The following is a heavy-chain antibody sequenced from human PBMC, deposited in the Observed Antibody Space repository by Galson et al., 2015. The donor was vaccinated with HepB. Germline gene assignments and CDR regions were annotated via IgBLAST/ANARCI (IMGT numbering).Heavy chain of an antibody. CDR2: ISTFNGNT. V-gene: IGHV1-18*01. D-gene: IGHD3-22*01. CDR3: SREGYYYDSTTYYYPNWFDP. Sequence: SVKVSCKASGYTFTSHGIIWVRQAPGQGLEWMGWISTFNGNTNYAQKFQGRVTMTTDTSTRTAYMELRSLRSDDTAVYYCSREGYYYDSTTYYYPNWFDPWGQGTLVTVSS. CDR1: GYTFTSHG. J-gene: IGHJ5*02.